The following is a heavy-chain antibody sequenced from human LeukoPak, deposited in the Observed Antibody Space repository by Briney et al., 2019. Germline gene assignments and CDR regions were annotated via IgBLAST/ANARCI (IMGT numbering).Heavy chain of an antibody. J-gene: IGHJ4*02. CDR3: ARDNVGYSYGYTTNYFDY. CDR1: GFTFSSYG. D-gene: IGHD5-18*01. V-gene: IGHV3-30*03. Sequence: GGSLRLSCAASGFTFSSYGMHWVRQAPGKGLEWLAVISYDGSNKYYADSVKGRFTISRDNSKHTLYLQMNSLRAEDTAVYYCARDNVGYSYGYTTNYFDYWGQGTLVTVSS. CDR2: ISYDGSNK.